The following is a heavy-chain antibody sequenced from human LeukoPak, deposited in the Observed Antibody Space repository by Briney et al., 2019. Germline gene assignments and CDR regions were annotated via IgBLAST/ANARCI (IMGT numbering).Heavy chain of an antibody. V-gene: IGHV5-51*01. J-gene: IGHJ5*02. CDR1: GYRFISYW. CDR3: ARIPGRRYRTSSLSA. D-gene: IGHD6-13*01. Sequence: GGPRHISCLGSGYRFISYWIGWVRPLHGKGLEGMGIIYPGESDTRYSPSCHGQLTISADKSISTAYLQWSSLKASATAMYYCARIPGRRYRTSSLSAWGQGTLVTASS. CDR2: IYPGESDT.